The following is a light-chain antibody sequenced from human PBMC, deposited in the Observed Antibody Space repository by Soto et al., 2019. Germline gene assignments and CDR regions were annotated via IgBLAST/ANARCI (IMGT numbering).Light chain of an antibody. Sequence: EIVLTQSPGTLSLSPGERATLSCRASQSVSSSYLAWYQQKPGQAPRLLIYGASSRATGIPDRFSGSGSGTDFTLTISRLEPEDFAVYYCQRNTFGQGTKLEIK. J-gene: IGKJ2*01. CDR3: QRNT. CDR1: QSVSSSY. V-gene: IGKV3-20*01. CDR2: GAS.